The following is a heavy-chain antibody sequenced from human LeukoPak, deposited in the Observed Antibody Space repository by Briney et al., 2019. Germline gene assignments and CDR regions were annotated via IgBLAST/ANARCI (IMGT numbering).Heavy chain of an antibody. D-gene: IGHD4-17*01. CDR3: VRELVTTNPLGY. CDR2: IFHTGST. V-gene: IGHV4-38-2*02. CDR1: GGSISSYY. J-gene: IGHJ4*02. Sequence: SETLSLTCTVSGGSISSYYWGWVRQPPGKGLEWIGSIFHTGSTYYNPSLKSRVTISVDTSKNQFSLKLTSVTAADTAVYYCVRELVTTNPLGYWGQGTLVTVSS.